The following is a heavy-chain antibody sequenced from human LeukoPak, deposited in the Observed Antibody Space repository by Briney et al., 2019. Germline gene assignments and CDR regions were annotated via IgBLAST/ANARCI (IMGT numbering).Heavy chain of an antibody. V-gene: IGHV4-31*03. CDR1: GGSISSGGYY. CDR3: AREEAGDSSDAFDI. J-gene: IGHJ3*02. D-gene: IGHD7-27*01. Sequence: SSETLSLTCTVSGGSISSGGYYWSWIRQHPGKGLEWIGYIYYSGSTYYNPSLKSRVTISVDTSKNQFSLKLSSVTAADTAVYYCAREEAGDSSDAFDIWGQGTMVTVSS. CDR2: IYYSGST.